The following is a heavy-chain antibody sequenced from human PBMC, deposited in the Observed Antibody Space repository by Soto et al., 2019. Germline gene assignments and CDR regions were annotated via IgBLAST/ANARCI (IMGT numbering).Heavy chain of an antibody. CDR2: ISDSGGST. V-gene: IGHV3-23*01. CDR1: GFSFSSYA. J-gene: IGHJ4*02. D-gene: IGHD3-10*01. Sequence: GGSLRLSCAASGFSFSSYAMDWVLQAPGRGLEWVSVISDSGGSTYYAASVKGRFTISRDNSKNTLYLQMNSLRAEDTAVYYCAKGGNYGHLLHYFDYWGQGALVTVSS. CDR3: AKGGNYGHLLHYFDY.